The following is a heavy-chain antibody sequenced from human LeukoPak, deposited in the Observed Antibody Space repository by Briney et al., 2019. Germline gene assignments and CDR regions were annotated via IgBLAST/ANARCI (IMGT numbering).Heavy chain of an antibody. CDR2: IYSGGST. J-gene: IGHJ4*02. Sequence: GGSLRLSCAASGFTVSSNYMSWVRQAPGKGLEWVSVIYSGGSTYYADSVKGRFTISRGNSKNTLYLQMNSLRAEDTAVYYCARGIVGATSGYWGQGTLVPVSS. V-gene: IGHV3-66*02. CDR1: GFTVSSNY. D-gene: IGHD1-26*01. CDR3: ARGIVGATSGY.